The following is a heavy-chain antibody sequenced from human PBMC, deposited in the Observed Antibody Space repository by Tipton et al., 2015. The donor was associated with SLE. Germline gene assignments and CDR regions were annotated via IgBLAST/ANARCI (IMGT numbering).Heavy chain of an antibody. CDR1: GASISDYKYY. CDR3: ARDGIVVVPTADAFDI. CDR2: MYFSGST. V-gene: IGHV4-39*02. J-gene: IGHJ3*02. Sequence: TLSLTCTVSGASISDYKYYWGWIRQPPGKGLEWIGSMYFSGSTYYNPSLKSRVTISVDTSKNQFSLKLSSVTAADTAVYYCARDGIVVVPTADAFDIWGQGTMVTVSS. D-gene: IGHD2-2*01.